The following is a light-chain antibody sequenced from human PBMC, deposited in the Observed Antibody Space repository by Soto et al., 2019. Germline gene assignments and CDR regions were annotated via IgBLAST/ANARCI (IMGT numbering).Light chain of an antibody. Sequence: QSALTQPASVSRSPVQSITISCTGTSGDVGGYNYVSLYQHYPGKAPKLMIYEVTNRPSGVSNRFSGSKSVNTASLTISGLQAEDEADYYCSSYTSSGTIVFXTRTKVT. CDR2: EVT. CDR3: SSYTSSGTIV. J-gene: IGLJ1*01. CDR1: SGDVGGYNY. V-gene: IGLV2-14*01.